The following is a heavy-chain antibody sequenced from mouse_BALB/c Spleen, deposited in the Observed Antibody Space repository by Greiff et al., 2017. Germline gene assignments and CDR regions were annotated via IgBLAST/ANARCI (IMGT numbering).Heavy chain of an antibody. CDR2: IDPENGDT. J-gene: IGHJ2*01. CDR1: GFNIKDYY. Sequence: VQLQQSGAELVRSGASVKLSCTASGFNIKDYYMHWVKQRPEQGLEWIGWIDPENGDTEYAPKFQGKATMTADTSSNTAYLQLSSLTSEDTAVYYCSAYGTAVEAKDYWGQGTTLTVSS. V-gene: IGHV14-4*02. D-gene: IGHD1-1*01. CDR3: SAYGTAVEAKDY.